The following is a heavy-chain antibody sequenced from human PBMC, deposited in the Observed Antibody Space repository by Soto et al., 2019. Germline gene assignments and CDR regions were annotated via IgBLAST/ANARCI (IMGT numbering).Heavy chain of an antibody. J-gene: IGHJ4*02. CDR2: ISTYNGDT. Sequence: GASVKVSCKASGYTFTNYGILWLRQAPGQGLEWMGWISTYNGDTAYAQKIQDRVTLTRDISTSTAYMELRSLGSDDTAIYYCAILTHDTYEYEYWGQGTPVTV. CDR1: GYTFTNYG. V-gene: IGHV1-18*04. D-gene: IGHD3-9*01. CDR3: AILTHDTYEYEY.